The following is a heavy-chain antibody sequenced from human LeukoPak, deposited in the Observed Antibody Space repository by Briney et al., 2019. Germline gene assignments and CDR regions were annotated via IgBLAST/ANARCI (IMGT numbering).Heavy chain of an antibody. CDR3: ARDRRGIAAAGIDY. J-gene: IGHJ4*02. Sequence: GGSLRLSCAASGFTFTNYWMTWVRQAPGKGLEWVTNIKQDGSEKYYVDSVKGRFTISRDNAKNSLYVQMNSLRAEDTAVYYCARDRRGIAAAGIDYWGQGTLVTVSS. CDR1: GFTFTNYW. CDR2: IKQDGSEK. V-gene: IGHV3-7*03. D-gene: IGHD6-13*01.